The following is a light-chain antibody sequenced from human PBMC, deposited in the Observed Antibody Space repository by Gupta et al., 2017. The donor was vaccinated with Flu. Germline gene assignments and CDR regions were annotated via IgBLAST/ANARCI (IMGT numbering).Light chain of an antibody. J-gene: IGKJ3*01. CDR1: QDISSY. V-gene: IGKV1-9*01. Sequence: DIQLTQSPSFVSASLGDRVSITCRASQDISSYLAWYQEKPGKAPKLLIYGAFSLQGGVPSRFSGSGSGTEFTLTISSLQPEDFATYSCQQLTGYPFTFGPETKVDLK. CDR2: GAF. CDR3: QQLTGYPFT.